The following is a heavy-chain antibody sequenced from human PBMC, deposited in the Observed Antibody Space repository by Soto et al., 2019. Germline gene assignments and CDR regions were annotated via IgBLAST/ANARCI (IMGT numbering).Heavy chain of an antibody. J-gene: IGHJ4*02. V-gene: IGHV6-1*01. CDR3: ARGEQYSGRIFDY. CDR2: TYYRSKWYS. D-gene: IGHD1-26*01. Sequence: PSQTLSLTCXISGESVSSNSAPWNWIRQSPSRGLEWLGRTYYRSKWYSDYAASVESRITVNPDTSKHHFSLQLNSVNTEDPAVYYCARGEQYSGRIFDYWGQGTLVTVSS. CDR1: GESVSSNSAP.